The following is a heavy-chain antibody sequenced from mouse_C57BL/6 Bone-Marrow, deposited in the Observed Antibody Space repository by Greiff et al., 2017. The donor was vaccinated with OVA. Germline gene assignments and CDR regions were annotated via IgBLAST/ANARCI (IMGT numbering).Heavy chain of an antibody. CDR2: IRLKSDNYAT. CDR1: GFTFSNYW. J-gene: IGHJ2*01. D-gene: IGHD1-1*01. Sequence: EVQGVESGGGLVQPGGSMKLSCVASGFTFSNYWMNWVRQSPEKGLEWVAQIRLKSDNYATHYAESVKGRFTISRDDSKSSVYLQMNNLRAEDTGIYYCTGYYYGSSSHFDYWGQGTTLTVSS. V-gene: IGHV6-3*01. CDR3: TGYYYGSSSHFDY.